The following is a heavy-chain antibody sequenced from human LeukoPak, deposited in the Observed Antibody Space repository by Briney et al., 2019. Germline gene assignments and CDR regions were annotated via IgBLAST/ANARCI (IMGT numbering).Heavy chain of an antibody. CDR3: ARWLVGAATFDY. Sequence: SETLSLTCTVSGDSISSYYWSWIRQPPGKGLEWIGNIHYSGSSKYNPSLQSRVTLSVGTSKNQFSLKLTSVTAADTAVYYCARWLVGAATFDYWGQGTLVAVS. V-gene: IGHV4-59*01. D-gene: IGHD2-15*01. J-gene: IGHJ4*02. CDR1: GDSISSYY. CDR2: IHYSGSS.